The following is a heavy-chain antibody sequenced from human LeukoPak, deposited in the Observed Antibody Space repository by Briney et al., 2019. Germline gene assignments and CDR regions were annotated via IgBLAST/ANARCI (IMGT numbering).Heavy chain of an antibody. CDR2: IYYSGST. V-gene: IGHV4-59*01. J-gene: IGHJ5*02. CDR1: GFIFTSYW. D-gene: IGHD5-18*01. CDR3: ARARGYSRNWFDP. Sequence: GSLRLSCSASGFIFTSYWMGWIRQPPGKGLEWIGYIYYSGSTNYNPSLKSRVTISVDTSKNQFSLKLSSVTAADTAVYYCARARGYSRNWFDPWGQGTLVTVSS.